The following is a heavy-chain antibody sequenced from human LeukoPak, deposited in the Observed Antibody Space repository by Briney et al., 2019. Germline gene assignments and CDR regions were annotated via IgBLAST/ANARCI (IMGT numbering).Heavy chain of an antibody. CDR3: ARALYYYYYMDV. CDR1: GFTFSSYE. CDR2: ISSSGSTI. Sequence: VGSLRLSCAASGFTFSSYEMNWVRQAPGQGLEWMSYISSSGSTIYYADKVQGRFTISRDNATNTPYLQMNSLRAEDTVVYYCARALYYYYYMDVWGKGTTVTISS. V-gene: IGHV3-48*03. J-gene: IGHJ6*03.